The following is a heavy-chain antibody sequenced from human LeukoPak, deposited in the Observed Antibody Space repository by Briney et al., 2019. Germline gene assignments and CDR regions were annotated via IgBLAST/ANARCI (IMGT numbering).Heavy chain of an antibody. V-gene: IGHV4-30-4*08. Sequence: SETLSLTCTVSGGSISSGDYYWSWIRQPPGKGLEWIGYIYYSGSTYYNPSLKSRVTISVDTSKNQFSLKLSSVTAADTAVYYCARGASGSYYSEYFQRWGQGTLVTVSS. J-gene: IGHJ1*01. D-gene: IGHD1-26*01. CDR1: GGSISSGDYY. CDR3: ARGASGSYYSEYFQR. CDR2: IYYSGST.